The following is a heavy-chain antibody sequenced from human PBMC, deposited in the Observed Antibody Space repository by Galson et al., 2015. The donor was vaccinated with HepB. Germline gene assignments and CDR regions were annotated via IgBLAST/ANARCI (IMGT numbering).Heavy chain of an antibody. D-gene: IGHD2/OR15-2a*01. CDR2: IFYSGST. J-gene: IGHJ6*02. Sequence: SETLSLTCTVSGGSISSYYWSWIRQPPGKGLEWIGYIFYSGSTNYNPSLNSRVTISLGTSKNQFSLKLSSVTAADTAVYYCARHSGFLTNGVDVWGQGTTVTVSS. CDR3: ARHSGFLTNGVDV. V-gene: IGHV4-59*08. CDR1: GGSISSYY.